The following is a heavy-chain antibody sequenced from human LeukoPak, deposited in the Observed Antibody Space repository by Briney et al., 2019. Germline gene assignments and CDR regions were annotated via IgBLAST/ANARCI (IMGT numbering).Heavy chain of an antibody. CDR1: GFTFSSYA. CDR2: ISYDGSNK. D-gene: IGHD3-16*01. CDR3: AKVRWGSDNALDS. Sequence: PGGSLRLSCAASGFTFSSYAMHWVRQAPGKGLEWVAVISYDGSNKYYADSVKGRFTISRDNSMNTLYLQMNSLTAGDTAVYYCAKVRWGSDNALDSWGQGTLVTGSS. J-gene: IGHJ4*02. V-gene: IGHV3-30*04.